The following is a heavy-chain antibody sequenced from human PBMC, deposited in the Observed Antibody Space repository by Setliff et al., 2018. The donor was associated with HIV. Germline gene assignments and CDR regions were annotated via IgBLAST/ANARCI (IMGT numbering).Heavy chain of an antibody. CDR2: IHYDGSKK. CDR1: GFVFSDYG. J-gene: IGHJ4*02. CDR3: AKDTEGYYDSSGYINPYFDY. V-gene: IGHV3-30*02. D-gene: IGHD3-22*01. Sequence: GGSLRLSCAASGFVFSDYGMYWVRQVPGKGLEWVAFIHYDGSKKYYADSVKGRFTITRDNSKSTVSLQMNSLRAEDTAVFYCAKDTEGYYDSSGYINPYFDYWGQGTVVTVSS.